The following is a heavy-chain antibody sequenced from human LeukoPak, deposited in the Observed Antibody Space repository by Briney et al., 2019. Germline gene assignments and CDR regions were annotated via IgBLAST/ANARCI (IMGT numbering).Heavy chain of an antibody. CDR2: ISSSSSYI. D-gene: IGHD6-13*01. CDR3: ARGSHGVAATDTPFDY. J-gene: IGHJ4*02. Sequence: GGSLRLSCAASGFTFSSYSMNWVRQAPGKGLEWVSSISSSSSYIYYAGSVRGRFTISRDNAKHSLYLQMNSLRAEDTAVYYCARGSHGVAATDTPFDYWGQGTLVTVSS. CDR1: GFTFSSYS. V-gene: IGHV3-21*01.